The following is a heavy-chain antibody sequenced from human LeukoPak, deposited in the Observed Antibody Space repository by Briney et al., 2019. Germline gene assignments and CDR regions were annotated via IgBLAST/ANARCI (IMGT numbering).Heavy chain of an antibody. J-gene: IGHJ4*02. CDR2: INHSGST. Sequence: SETLSLTCAVYGGSFNGYYWSWIRQPPGKGLEWIGEINHSGSTNYNPSLKSRVTISVDTSKNQFSLKLSSVTAADTAVYYCARGKYSSSWYDYWGQGTLVTVSS. D-gene: IGHD6-13*01. CDR3: ARGKYSSSWYDY. CDR1: GGSFNGYY. V-gene: IGHV4-34*01.